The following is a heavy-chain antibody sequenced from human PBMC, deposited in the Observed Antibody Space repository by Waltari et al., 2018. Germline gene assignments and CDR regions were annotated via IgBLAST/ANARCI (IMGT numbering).Heavy chain of an antibody. CDR2: IYAGGNT. J-gene: IGHJ4*02. D-gene: IGHD5-12*01. CDR3: ARAGLGSPVEWLRLFDQ. Sequence: EALLLESVGVLIQPGGSLRRSCAAPGFTCCHNYLRWVRQVPGKGLEGVAVIYAGGNTYYADSVKGRFTISRDNSKSTLYLEMNSLRAEDTAVYYCARAGLGSPVEWLRLFDQWGQGTLVTVSS. V-gene: IGHV3-53*01. CDR1: GFTCCHNY.